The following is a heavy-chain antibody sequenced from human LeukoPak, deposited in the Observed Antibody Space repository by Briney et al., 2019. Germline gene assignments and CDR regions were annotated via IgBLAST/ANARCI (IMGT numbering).Heavy chain of an antibody. D-gene: IGHD2-15*01. V-gene: IGHV1-18*01. CDR1: GYTFTSYG. Sequence: ASVKVSCKASGYTFTSYGISWVRQAPGQGLEWMGWISAYNGNTNYAQKLQGRVTMTTDTSTSTAYMELRSLRSDDTAVYYCATTGGYCSGGSCYGDKTFDPWGQGTLVTVSS. CDR2: ISAYNGNT. CDR3: ATTGGYCSGGSCYGDKTFDP. J-gene: IGHJ5*02.